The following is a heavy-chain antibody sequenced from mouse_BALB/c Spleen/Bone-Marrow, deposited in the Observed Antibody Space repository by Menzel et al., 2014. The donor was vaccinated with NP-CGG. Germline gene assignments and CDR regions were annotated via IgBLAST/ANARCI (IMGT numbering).Heavy chain of an antibody. Sequence: VQLKESGPELVKPGASVKISCKASGYPFTDYNMHWVKLSHGKSLEWIGYIFPYNGGADYDQKFRGRATLTVDTSSTTAYMELRSLTSEDSAVYYCSRAADYYAHFDYWGQGTTLTVSS. CDR2: IFPYNGGA. V-gene: IGHV1S29*02. CDR3: SRAADYYAHFDY. CDR1: GYPFTDYN. D-gene: IGHD1-1*01. J-gene: IGHJ2*01.